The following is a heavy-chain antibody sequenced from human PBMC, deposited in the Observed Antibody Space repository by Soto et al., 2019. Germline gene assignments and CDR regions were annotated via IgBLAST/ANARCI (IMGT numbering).Heavy chain of an antibody. J-gene: IGHJ4*02. D-gene: IGHD3-16*02. CDR2: ISGTGDRT. Sequence: VQLLESGGGLVQPGGSLRLSCAASGFTFNSHAMGWVRQAPGKGLYWVASISGTGDRTQYADSVKGRFTISRDNSKDTLYLQMNSLSAEDTAVYYCAKASTYDYVWGDYRYYFDYWGQGNLVTVSS. CDR3: AKASTYDYVWGDYRYYFDY. CDR1: GFTFNSHA. V-gene: IGHV3-23*01.